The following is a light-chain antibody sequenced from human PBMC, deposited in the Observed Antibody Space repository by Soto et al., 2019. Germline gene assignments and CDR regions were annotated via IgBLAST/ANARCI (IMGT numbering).Light chain of an antibody. J-gene: IGKJ2*01. Sequence: EIVLTQSPATLSLSPGERATLSCRASQSIATFLTWYQQKPGQPPRLLIYDASKRATGIPARFSGSGSGTDFSLTFSSLEPDDFAIYYCQQRPNWPPTHTFGQGTKLEIK. CDR1: QSIATF. V-gene: IGKV3-11*01. CDR2: DAS. CDR3: QQRPNWPPTHT.